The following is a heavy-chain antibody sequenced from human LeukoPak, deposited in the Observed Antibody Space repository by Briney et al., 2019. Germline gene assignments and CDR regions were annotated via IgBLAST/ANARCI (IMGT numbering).Heavy chain of an antibody. V-gene: IGHV3-30*04. CDR2: ISDDGTSI. D-gene: IGHD2-8*01. J-gene: IGHJ4*02. Sequence: PGGSLRLSCVASGFSFSTYAMQWVRQAPGKGLEWVAVISDDGTSIYYADSVKGRFTIPRDNSKNTLYLQMNSLRAEDTAVYYCAKDPDCTSGICYTFFDYWGQGTLVTVSS. CDR3: AKDPDCTSGICYTFFDY. CDR1: GFSFSTYA.